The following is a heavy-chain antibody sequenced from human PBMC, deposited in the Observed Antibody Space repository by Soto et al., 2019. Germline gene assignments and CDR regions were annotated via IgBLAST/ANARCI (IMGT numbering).Heavy chain of an antibody. CDR2: ISYERSEK. CDR3: ARTLSSISYNSDY. CDR1: GFTFSTYC. D-gene: IGHD6-13*01. J-gene: IGHJ4*02. Sequence: GGSLRLSCEASGFTFSTYCIHWVRQAPDKGQEWVAVISYERSEKYYADSTEGRFTISRADSRNTVYLQMNSLRAEDTAVYYCARTLSSISYNSDYWGQGTLVTVS. V-gene: IGHV3-30*03.